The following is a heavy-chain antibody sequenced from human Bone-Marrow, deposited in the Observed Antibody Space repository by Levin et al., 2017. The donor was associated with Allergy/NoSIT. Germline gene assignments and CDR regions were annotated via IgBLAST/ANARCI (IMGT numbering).Heavy chain of an antibody. D-gene: IGHD3-9*01. CDR3: TTGAGGNDILTHYWPYDL. CDR1: EFTFSNAW. Sequence: GGSLRLSCTASEFTFSNAWMSWVRQAPGKGLEWVGRIKSETDGGTRDLAAPVRGRFTISRDDPKDTLYLQMNSLNSEDTAVYYCTTGAGGNDILTHYWPYDLWRQGTLVTVSS. V-gene: IGHV3-15*01. J-gene: IGHJ4*02. CDR2: IKSETDGGTR.